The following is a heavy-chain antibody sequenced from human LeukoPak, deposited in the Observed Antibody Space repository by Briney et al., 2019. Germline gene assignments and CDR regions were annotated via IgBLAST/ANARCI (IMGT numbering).Heavy chain of an antibody. J-gene: IGHJ6*03. CDR2: IYYSGST. CDR1: GVSISSYY. D-gene: IGHD6-13*01. CDR3: ASISSSWDYYYYYYMDV. Sequence: SETLSLTCTVSGVSISSYYWSWLRQPPGKGLEWVGYIYYSGSTNYNPSLKSRFTISVDTSKNQFSLKLSSVTAADTAVYYCASISSSWDYYYYYYMDVWGKGTTVTVSS. V-gene: IGHV4-59*01.